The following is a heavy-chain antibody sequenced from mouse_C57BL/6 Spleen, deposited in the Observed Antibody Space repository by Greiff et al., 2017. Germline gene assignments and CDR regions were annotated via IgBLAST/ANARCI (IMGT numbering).Heavy chain of an antibody. V-gene: IGHV8-12*01. Sequence: QVTLKESGPGILQSSQTLSLTCSFSGFSLSTSGMGVSWIRQPSGKGLEWLAHIYWADDKRYNPSLTSRLTSSQDTSSNQVFLKITSVDTADTATYYCARRATRGYVGFDYWGQGTTLTVSS. CDR2: IYWADDK. CDR1: GFSLSTSGMG. J-gene: IGHJ2*01. CDR3: ARRATRGYVGFDY. D-gene: IGHD2-2*01.